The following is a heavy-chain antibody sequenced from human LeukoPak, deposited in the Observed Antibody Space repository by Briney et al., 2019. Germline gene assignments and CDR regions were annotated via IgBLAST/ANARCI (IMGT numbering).Heavy chain of an antibody. D-gene: IGHD2-15*01. CDR3: ARTLGYCSGGSCYRGGFDY. CDR1: GYTFTSYG. CDR2: ISAYNGKT. Sequence: ASGKVSCKASGYTFTSYGISWVRQTPGQGLEWMGWISAYNGKTNYAQKLQGRVTMTTDTSTSTAYMELRSLRSDDTAVYYCARTLGYCSGGSCYRGGFDYQGQGTLVTVSS. J-gene: IGHJ4*02. V-gene: IGHV1-18*01.